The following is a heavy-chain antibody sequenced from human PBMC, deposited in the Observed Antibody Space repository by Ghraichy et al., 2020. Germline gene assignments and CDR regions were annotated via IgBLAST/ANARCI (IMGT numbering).Heavy chain of an antibody. CDR2: INPDSGGA. CDR3: ARDSNFDWSRTGDDAFDI. CDR1: GYIFTGYY. J-gene: IGHJ3*02. D-gene: IGHD3-9*01. Sequence: ASVKVSCKAYGYIFTGYYMHWVRQAPGQGLEWMGWINPDSGGANYAQKFQGRVTMTRDTSISTAYMELSRLRSDDTAVYYCARDSNFDWSRTGDDAFDIWGQGTLVTVSS. V-gene: IGHV1-2*02.